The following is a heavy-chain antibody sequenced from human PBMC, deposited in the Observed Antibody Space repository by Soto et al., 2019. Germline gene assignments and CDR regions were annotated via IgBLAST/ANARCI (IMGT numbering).Heavy chain of an antibody. CDR1: GFNFNTYT. D-gene: IGHD2-8*02. CDR2: ISPDGSKT. CDR3: VRGLLEVMVPFDH. Sequence: QVQLVESGGGVVQPGRSLRLSCAASGFNFNTYTFNWVRQAPGKGLEWVAMISPDGSKTNYADALKGRFTISRDNSNNKVFLQMNSLKTEDSAIYFCVRGLLEVMVPFDHWGQGTLVTVS. J-gene: IGHJ4*02. V-gene: IGHV3-30-3*01.